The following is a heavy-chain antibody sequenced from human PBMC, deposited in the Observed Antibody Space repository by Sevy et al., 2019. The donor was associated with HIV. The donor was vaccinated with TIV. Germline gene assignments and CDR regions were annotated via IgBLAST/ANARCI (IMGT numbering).Heavy chain of an antibody. CDR1: GFTFSNYN. Sequence: EGSLRLSCAASGFTFSNYNMNWVRQAPGKELEWVSSISSSSRYIYYADSMKGRFTISRDNAKNSLYLQMNSLRAEDTAVHYYARVVAYCSGGSCFPGYFYGMDVWGQGTTVTVSS. D-gene: IGHD2-15*01. V-gene: IGHV3-21*01. CDR3: ARVVAYCSGGSCFPGYFYGMDV. J-gene: IGHJ6*02. CDR2: ISSSSRYI.